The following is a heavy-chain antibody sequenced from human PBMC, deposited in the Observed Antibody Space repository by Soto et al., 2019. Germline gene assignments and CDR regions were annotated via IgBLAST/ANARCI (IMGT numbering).Heavy chain of an antibody. V-gene: IGHV1-8*01. CDR3: ARGRRSLQLVPGY. Sequence: WAQHATGQGLEWMGWMNPNSGNTGYAQKFQGRVTMTRNTSISTAYMELSSLRSEDTAVYYCARGRRSLQLVPGYWRQGTLVTVSS. J-gene: IGHJ4*02. CDR2: MNPNSGNT. D-gene: IGHD6-6*01.